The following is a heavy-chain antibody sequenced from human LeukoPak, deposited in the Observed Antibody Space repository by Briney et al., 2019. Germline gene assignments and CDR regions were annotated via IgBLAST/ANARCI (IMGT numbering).Heavy chain of an antibody. CDR2: IYHSGST. Sequence: PSETLSLTCAVSGYSISSGYYWGWIRQPPGKGLEWIGSIYHSGSTYYNPSLKSRVTISADTSKNQFSLKLSSVTAADTAVYYCARALGEVTTYYFDCWGQGTLVTVSS. CDR1: GYSISSGYY. D-gene: IGHD4-17*01. CDR3: ARALGEVTTYYFDC. J-gene: IGHJ4*02. V-gene: IGHV4-38-2*01.